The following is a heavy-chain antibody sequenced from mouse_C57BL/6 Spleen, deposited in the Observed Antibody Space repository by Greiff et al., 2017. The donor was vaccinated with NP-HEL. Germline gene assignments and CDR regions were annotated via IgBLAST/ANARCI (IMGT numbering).Heavy chain of an antibody. J-gene: IGHJ3*01. Sequence: VQLQQSGPGLVAPSQSLSITCTVSGFSLTSYGVDWVRQSPGKGLEWLGVIWGVGSTNYNSALKSRLSISKDNSKSQVFLKMNSLQTDDTAMYYCVSALYDYDGGLAYWGQGTLVTVSA. V-gene: IGHV2-6*01. CDR3: VSALYDYDGGLAY. CDR1: GFSLTSYG. D-gene: IGHD2-4*01. CDR2: IWGVGST.